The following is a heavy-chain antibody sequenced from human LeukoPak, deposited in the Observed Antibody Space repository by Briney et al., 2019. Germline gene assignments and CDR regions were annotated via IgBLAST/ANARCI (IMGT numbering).Heavy chain of an antibody. CDR3: ARGMKDYTSSIGY. J-gene: IGHJ4*02. Sequence: SETLSLTCTVSGGSISSGNYYWNWIRQPAGKGLEWIGRIFASGSTNYNASLKSRITISGDTSKNHFSLILTSVTAADTAVYYCARGMKDYTSSIGYWDQGTLVTVSS. V-gene: IGHV4-61*02. CDR1: GGSISSGNYY. CDR2: IFASGST. D-gene: IGHD2-2*02.